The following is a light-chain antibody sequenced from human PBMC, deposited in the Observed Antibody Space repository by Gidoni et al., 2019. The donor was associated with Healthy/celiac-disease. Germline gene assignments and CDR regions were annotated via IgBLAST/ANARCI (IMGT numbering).Light chain of an antibody. CDR3: QQYGSSLWT. CDR2: GAS. Sequence: EIVLTQYPGTLSLSPGERATLSCRASQSVSSSYLAWYQQKPGQAPRLLIYGASSRATGIPDRFSGRGSGTDFTLTISRLEPEDFAVYYCQQYGSSLWTFGQGTKVEIK. V-gene: IGKV3-20*01. J-gene: IGKJ1*01. CDR1: QSVSSSY.